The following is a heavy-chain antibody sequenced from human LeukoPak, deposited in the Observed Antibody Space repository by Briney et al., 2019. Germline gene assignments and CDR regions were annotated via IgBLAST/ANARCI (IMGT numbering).Heavy chain of an antibody. CDR1: GFTFADYA. D-gene: IGHD1-26*01. CDR2: IKSKAYGGTV. CDR3: TRSGIYRYFDY. Sequence: GGSLRLSCTVSGFTFADYAMTWVRQAPGKGLEWVGFIKSKAYGGTVEYVASVKGRFSISRDDSKSIAYLQVNSLQTEDTAVYYCTRSGIYRYFDYWGQGTLVTVSS. V-gene: IGHV3-49*04. J-gene: IGHJ4*02.